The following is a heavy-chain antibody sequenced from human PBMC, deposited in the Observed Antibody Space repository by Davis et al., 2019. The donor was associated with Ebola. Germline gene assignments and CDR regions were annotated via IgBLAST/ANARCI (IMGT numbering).Heavy chain of an antibody. CDR1: GYTFTTYD. D-gene: IGHD4-17*01. CDR2: INPDSGNT. V-gene: IGHV1-8*01. J-gene: IGHJ5*02. CDR3: TRVIARRRYGSWFDP. Sequence: ASVKVSCKASGYTFTTYDINWVRQATGQGLEWMGWINPDSGNTGYAQKFQGRVTMTRDTSITTAYMELSSLSSDDTAVYYCTRVIARRRYGSWFDPWGQGTLVTVSS.